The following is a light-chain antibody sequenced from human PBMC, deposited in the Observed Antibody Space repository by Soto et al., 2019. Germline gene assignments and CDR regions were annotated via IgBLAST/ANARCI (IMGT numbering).Light chain of an antibody. CDR2: DST. Sequence: VLTQSPATLSLSPGERATLSCMAIQSIHTSLAWYQQKPGQPPRLFLYDSTLRANGVPDRFGGSRSGTEFTLTINNLEHEDFAVYYCQQRNVWHPITFGQGTRLEIK. CDR1: QSIHTS. J-gene: IGKJ5*01. V-gene: IGKV3D-11*02. CDR3: QQRNVWHPIT.